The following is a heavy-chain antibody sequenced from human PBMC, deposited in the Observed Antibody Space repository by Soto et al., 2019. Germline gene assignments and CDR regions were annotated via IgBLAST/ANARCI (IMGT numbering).Heavy chain of an antibody. D-gene: IGHD6-19*01. CDR1: GFTFRNYA. V-gene: IGHV3-33*01. CDR2: IWSDGSRQ. J-gene: IGHJ4*02. CDR3: AGDGASGWNLDS. Sequence: QVRLVESGGGAVQPGRSLKLSCTASGFTFRNYAMHWVRQAPGKGLEWVAFIWSDGSRQDYAESVRGRFTISRADSNHRLDLQMNTLRVEDTALYYCAGDGASGWNLDSWGQGTLVTVTS.